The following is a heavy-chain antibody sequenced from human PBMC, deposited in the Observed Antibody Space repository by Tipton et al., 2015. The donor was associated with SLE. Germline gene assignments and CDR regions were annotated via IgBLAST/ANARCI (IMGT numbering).Heavy chain of an antibody. Sequence: TLSLTCAVSGYSISSGYYWGWIRQPPGKGLEWIGSIYHSGSTYYNPSLKSRVTISVDTSKNQFSLKLSSVTAADTAVYYCARDWYLDLWGRGTLVTVSS. CDR1: GYSISSGYY. CDR3: ARDWYLDL. V-gene: IGHV4-38-2*02. CDR2: IYHSGST. J-gene: IGHJ2*01.